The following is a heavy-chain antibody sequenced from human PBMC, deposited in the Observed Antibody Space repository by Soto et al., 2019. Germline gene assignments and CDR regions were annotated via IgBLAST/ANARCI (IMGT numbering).Heavy chain of an antibody. CDR2: MNPNSGNT. D-gene: IGHD3-10*01. CDR3: TRAYGAETFDF. V-gene: IGHV1-8*02. Sequence: ASVKVSCKASGYTFNNYDIHWVRQAPGHVLEWMGWMNPNSGNTGYAQNFRGRVTMTQNTAIGTAYMELSSLRSDDTATYYCTRAYGAETFDFWGQGTRVTVSS. J-gene: IGHJ5*01. CDR1: GYTFNNYD.